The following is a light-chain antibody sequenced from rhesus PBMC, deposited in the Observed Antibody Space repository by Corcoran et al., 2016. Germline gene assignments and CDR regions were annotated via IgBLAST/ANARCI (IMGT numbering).Light chain of an antibody. Sequence: DIQMTQSPSSLSASVGDTVTITCRASQDISTYLAWYQQKPGNAPGPLLYSTSTLESGVPSMFSGSGSVTHFTLTISSLQPEDFATYYCQQHNRKPWTFGQGTKVEIK. J-gene: IGKJ1*01. CDR3: QQHNRKPWT. CDR1: QDISTY. CDR2: STS. V-gene: IGKV1S15*01.